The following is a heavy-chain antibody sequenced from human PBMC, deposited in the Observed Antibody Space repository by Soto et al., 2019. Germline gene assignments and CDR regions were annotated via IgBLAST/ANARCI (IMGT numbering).Heavy chain of an antibody. J-gene: IGHJ6*02. CDR3: AEAKTIRFLEWLALVGAMDV. CDR2: IYYSGST. D-gene: IGHD3-3*01. V-gene: IGHV4-59*01. Sequence: SETLSLTCTVSGGSISSYYWSWIRQPPGKGLEWIGYIYYSGSTNYSPSLKSRVTISVDTSKNQFSLKMSSVTTADTAVYYCAEAKTIRFLEWLALVGAMDVWGQGTTVTVSS. CDR1: GGSISSYY.